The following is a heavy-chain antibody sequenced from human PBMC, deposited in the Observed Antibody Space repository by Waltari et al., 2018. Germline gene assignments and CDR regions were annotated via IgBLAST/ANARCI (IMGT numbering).Heavy chain of an antibody. CDR3: ARGIEDIVVVPAAPDWFDP. CDR1: GFTFSSYE. V-gene: IGHV3-48*03. J-gene: IGHJ5*02. D-gene: IGHD2-2*01. CDR2: ISSSGSTI. Sequence: EVQLVESGGGLVQPGGSLRLSCAASGFTFSSYEMNWVRQAPGKGPEWVSYISSSGSTIYYADSVKGRFTISRDNAKNSLYLQMNSLRAEGTAVYYCARGIEDIVVVPAAPDWFDPWGQGTLVTVSS.